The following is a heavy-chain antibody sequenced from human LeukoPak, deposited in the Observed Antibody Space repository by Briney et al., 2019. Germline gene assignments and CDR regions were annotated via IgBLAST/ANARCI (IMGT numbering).Heavy chain of an antibody. CDR3: MGADYGGH. D-gene: IGHD4-17*01. CDR2: IWHSGTT. V-gene: IGHV4-4*02. Sequence: SETLSLTCTVSGAPIISNNWWSWVRQPPGKGLEWIGEIWHSGTTNYNPSLKSRLTISVDTSSNQFSLRLTSVTAADTAVYYCMGADYGGHWGQGTLVTVS. CDR1: GAPIISNNW. J-gene: IGHJ4*02.